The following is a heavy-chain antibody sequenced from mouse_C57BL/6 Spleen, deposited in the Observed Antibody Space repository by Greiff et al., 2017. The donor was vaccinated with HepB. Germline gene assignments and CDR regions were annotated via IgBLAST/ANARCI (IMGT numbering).Heavy chain of an antibody. Sequence: EVKLVESEGGLVQPGSSMKLSCTASGFTFSDYYMAWVRQVPEKGLEWVANINYDGSSTYYLDSLKSRFIISRDNEKNILYLQMSSLKSEDTATYYCAREGYGSSEVYFDVWGTVTTVTVSS. CDR3: AREGYGSSEVYFDV. J-gene: IGHJ1*03. CDR2: INYDGSST. V-gene: IGHV5-16*01. D-gene: IGHD1-1*01. CDR1: GFTFSDYY.